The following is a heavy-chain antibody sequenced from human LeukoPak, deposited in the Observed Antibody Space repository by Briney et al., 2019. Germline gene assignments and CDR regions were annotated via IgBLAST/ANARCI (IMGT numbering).Heavy chain of an antibody. CDR3: ARDSGGYIH. CDR1: GFIFSNYA. D-gene: IGHD3-22*01. Sequence: GGSLRLSCAASGFIFSNYAMHWVRQAPGKGLEWVALISYDGSNKYYADSVKGRFTISRDNAKNSLYLQMNSLRAEDTAVYYCARDSGGYIHWGQGTLVTVSS. V-gene: IGHV3-30*04. CDR2: ISYDGSNK. J-gene: IGHJ4*02.